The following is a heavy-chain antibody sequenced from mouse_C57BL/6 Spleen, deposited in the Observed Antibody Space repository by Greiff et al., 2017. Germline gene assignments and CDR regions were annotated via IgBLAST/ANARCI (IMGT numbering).Heavy chain of an antibody. V-gene: IGHV1-39*01. D-gene: IGHD1-1*01. Sequence: VQLQQSGPELVKPGASVKISCKASGYSFTDYNMNWVKQSNGKSLEWIGVINPNYGTTSYNQKFKGKATLTVDQSSSTAYMQLNSLTSEVSARYYSARVWGYDSGYDWYSSVWGTGTTVTVSS. CDR2: INPNYGTT. CDR3: ARVWGYDSGYDWYSSV. J-gene: IGHJ1*03. CDR1: GYSFTDYN.